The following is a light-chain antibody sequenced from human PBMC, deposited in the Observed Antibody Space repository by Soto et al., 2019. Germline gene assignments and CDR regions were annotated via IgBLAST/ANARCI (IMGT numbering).Light chain of an antibody. CDR2: RNN. Sequence: QSALTQPASVSGSPGQSITISCTGTSSDVGGYNYVSWYQRLPGTAPKLLIFRNNQRPSGVPDRFAGSKSDTSASLAISGLRSEDEADYFCAAWDDSLSRVVFGGGTKVTVL. V-gene: IGLV1-47*01. CDR1: SSDVGGYNY. J-gene: IGLJ3*02. CDR3: AAWDDSLSRVV.